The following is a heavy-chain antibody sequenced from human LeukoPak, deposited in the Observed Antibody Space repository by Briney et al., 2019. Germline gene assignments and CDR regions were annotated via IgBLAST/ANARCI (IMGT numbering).Heavy chain of an antibody. CDR3: ARSQENDYGDRGGYYGMDV. CDR2: IHYGGST. D-gene: IGHD4-17*01. Sequence: SETLSLTCTVSGGSISSSSYYWGWIRQPPGKGLEWIGNIHYGGSTYYNPSLKSRVTISVDTSKNQFSLKLSSVTAADTAVYYCARSQENDYGDRGGYYGMDVWGQGTTVTVSS. J-gene: IGHJ6*02. CDR1: GGSISSSSYY. V-gene: IGHV4-39*07.